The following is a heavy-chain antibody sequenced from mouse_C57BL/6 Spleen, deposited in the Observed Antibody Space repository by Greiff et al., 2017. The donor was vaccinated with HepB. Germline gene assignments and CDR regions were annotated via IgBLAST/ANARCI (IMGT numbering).Heavy chain of an antibody. J-gene: IGHJ4*01. CDR1: GYTFTDYN. D-gene: IGHD1-1*01. V-gene: IGHV1-18*01. Sequence: EVQLQQSGPELVKPGASVKIPCKASGYTFTDYNMDWVKQSHGKSLEWIGDINPNNGGTIYNQKFKGKATLTVDKSSSTAYMELRSLTSEDTAVYYCARRNDYGSSYAMDYWGQGTSVTVSS. CDR3: ARRNDYGSSYAMDY. CDR2: INPNNGGT.